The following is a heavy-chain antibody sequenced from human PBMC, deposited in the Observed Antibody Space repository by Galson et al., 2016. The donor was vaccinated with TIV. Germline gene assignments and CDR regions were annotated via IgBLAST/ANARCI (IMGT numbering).Heavy chain of an antibody. D-gene: IGHD1-26*01. Sequence: SLRLSCAASGLSVSINYMTWVRQAPGKGLEWVSLISDGGNTYYPDSVKGRFTISRDNSKNTLYLQMNGLRAEDTGVYYCARDRIVDATYYYYYYGMDVWGQGTAATVSS. CDR1: GLSVSINY. V-gene: IGHV3-66*02. CDR2: ISDGGNT. CDR3: ARDRIVDATYYYYYYGMDV. J-gene: IGHJ6*02.